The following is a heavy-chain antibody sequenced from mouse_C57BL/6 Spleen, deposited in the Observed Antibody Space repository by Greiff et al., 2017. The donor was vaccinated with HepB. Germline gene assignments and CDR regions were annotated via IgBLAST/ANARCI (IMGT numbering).Heavy chain of an antibody. CDR3: AREGNYGNYAAD. V-gene: IGHV1-64*01. J-gene: IGHJ3*01. CDR1: GYTFTSYW. Sequence: QVQLQQPGAELVKPGASVKLSCKASGYTFTSYWMHWVKQRPGQGLEWIGMIHPNSGSTNYNEKFKSKATLTVDKSSSTAYMQLSSLTSEDSAVYYCAREGNYGNYAADWGQRTLVTVSA. D-gene: IGHD2-1*01. CDR2: IHPNSGST.